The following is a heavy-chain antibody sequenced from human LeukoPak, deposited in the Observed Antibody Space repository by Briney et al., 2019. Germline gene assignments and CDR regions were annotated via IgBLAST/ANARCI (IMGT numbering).Heavy chain of an antibody. D-gene: IGHD2-15*01. CDR2: VRNKDNGYRT. CDR1: GFTLSDHY. CDR3: ARSGFCGAGTCYSDYFDY. V-gene: IGHV3-72*01. J-gene: IGHJ4*02. Sequence: GGSLRLSCAASGFTLSDHYMDWVPQAPGKGLEWVGRVRNKDNGYRTECTAAVKGRFTVSGDASKNSLYLQMNSLKTEDTAVYYCARSGFCGAGTCYSDYFDYWGQGTLVTVSS.